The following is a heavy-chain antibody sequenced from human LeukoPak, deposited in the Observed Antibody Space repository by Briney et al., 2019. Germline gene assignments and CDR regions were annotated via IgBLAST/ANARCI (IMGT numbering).Heavy chain of an antibody. Sequence: SETLSLTCAVYGGSFSGYYWSWIRQPPGKGLEWIGEINHSGSTNYNPSLKSRVTISVDTSKNQFSLKLSSVTAADTAVYYRARGSHYGSGSYYNRAHYFDYWGQGTLVTVSS. D-gene: IGHD3-10*01. V-gene: IGHV4-34*01. CDR2: INHSGST. J-gene: IGHJ4*02. CDR3: ARGSHYGSGSYYNRAHYFDY. CDR1: GGSFSGYY.